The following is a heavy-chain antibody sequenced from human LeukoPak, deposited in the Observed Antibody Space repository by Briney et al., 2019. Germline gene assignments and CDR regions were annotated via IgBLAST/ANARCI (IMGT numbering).Heavy chain of an antibody. CDR2: IIPIFGTA. Sequence: ASVKLSCKASGGTFSSYAISWVRQAPGQGLEWMGGIIPIFGTANYAHKFQGRVTITADESTSTAYMELSSLRSEDTAVYYCARDSTVTIVRGVINQPSYYMDVWGKGTTVTISS. D-gene: IGHD3-10*01. J-gene: IGHJ6*03. V-gene: IGHV1-69*13. CDR3: ARDSTVTIVRGVINQPSYYMDV. CDR1: GGTFSSYA.